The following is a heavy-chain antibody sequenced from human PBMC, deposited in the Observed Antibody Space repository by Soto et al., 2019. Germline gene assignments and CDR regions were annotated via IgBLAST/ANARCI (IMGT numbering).Heavy chain of an antibody. D-gene: IGHD3-22*01. CDR3: AKDRDYYDSSGYYHFDY. CDR2: ISYDGSNK. Sequence: PGGSLRLSCAASGFTFSSYGMHWVRQAPGKGLEWVAVISYDGSNKYYADSVKGRFTISRDNSKNTLYLQMNSLRAEDTAVYYCAKDRDYYDSSGYYHFDYWGQGTLVTVSS. CDR1: GFTFSSYG. J-gene: IGHJ4*02. V-gene: IGHV3-30*18.